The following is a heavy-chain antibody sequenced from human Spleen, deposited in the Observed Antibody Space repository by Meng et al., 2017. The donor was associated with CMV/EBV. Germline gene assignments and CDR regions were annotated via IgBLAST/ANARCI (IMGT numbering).Heavy chain of an antibody. CDR3: ARSSAWTDFDY. D-gene: IGHD6-19*01. Sequence: SCKTSGYTCTTYAMNWVRQAPGQGLEWMGRINTNTGRPTYAQGSTGRFVFSLDTSDTTAYLHISSLKAEDTAVYYCARSSAWTDFDYWGQGILVTVSS. CDR2: INTNTGRP. V-gene: IGHV7-4-1*02. CDR1: GYTCTTYA. J-gene: IGHJ4*02.